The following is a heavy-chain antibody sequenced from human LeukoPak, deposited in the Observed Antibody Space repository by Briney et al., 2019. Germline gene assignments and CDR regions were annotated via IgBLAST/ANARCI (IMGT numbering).Heavy chain of an antibody. J-gene: IGHJ4*02. D-gene: IGHD3-16*01. CDR1: GGSISSSSYY. CDR3: ARGGGYFFDY. Sequence: SETLSLTCTVSGGSISSSSYYRGWIRQPPGKGLEWIGSIYYSGSTYYNPSLKSRVTISVDTSKNQFSLKLSSVTAADTAVYYCARGGGYFFDYWGQGTLVAVSS. V-gene: IGHV4-39*07. CDR2: IYYSGST.